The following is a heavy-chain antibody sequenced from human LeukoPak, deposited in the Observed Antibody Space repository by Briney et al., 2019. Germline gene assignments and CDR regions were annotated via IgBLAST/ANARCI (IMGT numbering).Heavy chain of an antibody. J-gene: IGHJ6*03. D-gene: IGHD2-2*01. V-gene: IGHV3-64*01. Sequence: GGSLRLSCVASGFTFSTYAMHWVRQAPGKGLEYVSAISSNGGTTYYANSVKGRFTISRDNSKNTLYLQMGSLRAEDMAAYYCATSRGYYYMDVWGKGTTVTISS. CDR3: ATSRGYYYMDV. CDR1: GFTFSTYA. CDR2: ISSNGGTT.